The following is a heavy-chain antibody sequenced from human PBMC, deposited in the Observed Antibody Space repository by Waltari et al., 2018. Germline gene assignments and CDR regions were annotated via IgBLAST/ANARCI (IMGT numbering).Heavy chain of an antibody. CDR3: VRDLRQFDS. J-gene: IGHJ4*02. CDR2: INGDGSFI. Sequence: EVQLVQSGGVLVQPGGSLRLSWSASGFAFSVYWMHWVRQAPGQGLVWVSRINGDGSFINYADSVKGRFTTSRDNAKNTVYLQMNSLGAEDTAVYYCVRDLRQFDSWGQGTLVTVSS. V-gene: IGHV3-74*01. CDR1: GFAFSVYW.